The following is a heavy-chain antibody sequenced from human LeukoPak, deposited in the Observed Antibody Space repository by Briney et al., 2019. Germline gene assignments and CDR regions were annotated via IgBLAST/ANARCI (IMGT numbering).Heavy chain of an antibody. CDR1: GFIFNSYW. V-gene: IGHV3-7*01. CDR3: ARESRGYDILTGKYHRGYYSYYMDV. D-gene: IGHD3-9*01. Sequence: GSLRLSCAASGFIFNSYWMSWVRQAPGKGLEWVANIKQDVNEKYYVDSVKGRFTISRDNAKNSLYLQMNSLRAEDTAVYYCARESRGYDILTGKYHRGYYSYYMDVWGKGTTVTVSS. CDR2: IKQDVNEK. J-gene: IGHJ6*03.